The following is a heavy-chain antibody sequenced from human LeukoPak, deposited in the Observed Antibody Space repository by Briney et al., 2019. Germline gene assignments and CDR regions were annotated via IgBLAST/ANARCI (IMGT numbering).Heavy chain of an antibody. CDR3: ARRVYSGDWFDP. Sequence: GESLKISCKGSGYSLTSYWISWVRQMPGKGLEWMGRIDPSDSYTNYSPSFQGHVTISADKSISTAYLQWSSLKASDTAMYYCARRVYSGDWFDPWGQGTLVTVSS. J-gene: IGHJ5*02. CDR1: GYSLTSYW. V-gene: IGHV5-10-1*01. CDR2: IDPSDSYT. D-gene: IGHD3-10*01.